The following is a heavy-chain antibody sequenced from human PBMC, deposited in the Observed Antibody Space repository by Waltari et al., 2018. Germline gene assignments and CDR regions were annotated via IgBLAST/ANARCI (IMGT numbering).Heavy chain of an antibody. Sequence: QVQLQQWGAGLLKPSETLSLTCAVYGGSFSGYYWSWIRQPPGKGLEWIGEINHSGSTNYNPSLKSRVTISLDTSKNQFSLKLSSVTAADTAVYYCARGRRITMVRGVSGWFDPWGQGTLVTVSS. V-gene: IGHV4-34*01. J-gene: IGHJ5*02. D-gene: IGHD3-10*01. CDR2: INHSGST. CDR1: GGSFSGYY. CDR3: ARGRRITMVRGVSGWFDP.